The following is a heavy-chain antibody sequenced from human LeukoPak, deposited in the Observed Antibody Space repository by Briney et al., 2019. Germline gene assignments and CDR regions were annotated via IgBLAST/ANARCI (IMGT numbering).Heavy chain of an antibody. V-gene: IGHV3-21*01. CDR2: ISSSSSYI. J-gene: IGHJ4*02. D-gene: IGHD6-19*01. Sequence: GGSLRLSCAASGFTFSSYSMNWVRQAPGKGLEWVSSISSSSSYIYYADSVKGRFTISRDNAKNSLYLQMNSLRAEDTAVYYCASDPWGIAVAGTRFDYWGQGTLVTVSS. CDR1: GFTFSSYS. CDR3: ASDPWGIAVAGTRFDY.